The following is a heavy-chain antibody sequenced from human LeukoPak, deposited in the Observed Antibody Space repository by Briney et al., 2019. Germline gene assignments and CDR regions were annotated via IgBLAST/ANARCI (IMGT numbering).Heavy chain of an antibody. J-gene: IGHJ4*02. CDR3: ANFGGSHFDY. D-gene: IGHD1-26*01. V-gene: IGHV3-23*01. Sequence: GGSLRLSCAASGFTFSSYAMSWVRQAPGKGLEWVSGISGSGGSTYYADSVKGRFTISRDNSKNTLYLQMNSLRAEDTAVYYCANFGGSHFDYWGQGTLVTVSS. CDR2: ISGSGGST. CDR1: GFTFSSYA.